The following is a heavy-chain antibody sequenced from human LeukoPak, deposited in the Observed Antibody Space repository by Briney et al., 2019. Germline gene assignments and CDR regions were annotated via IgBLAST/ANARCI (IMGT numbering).Heavy chain of an antibody. CDR2: ISAYNGNT. J-gene: IGHJ4*02. CDR1: GYTFTGYY. Sequence: ASVKVSCKASGYTFTGYYMHWVRQAPGQGLEWMGWISAYNGNTNYAQKLQGRVTMTTDTSTSTAYMELRSLRSDDTAVYYCARTVDSSGYYSFGYWGQGTLVTVSS. V-gene: IGHV1-18*04. D-gene: IGHD3-22*01. CDR3: ARTVDSSGYYSFGY.